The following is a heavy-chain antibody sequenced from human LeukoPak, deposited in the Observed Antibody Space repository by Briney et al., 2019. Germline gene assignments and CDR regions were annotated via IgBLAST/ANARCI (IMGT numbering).Heavy chain of an antibody. CDR2: ISYDGSNK. CDR1: GFTFSSYG. J-gene: IGHJ1*01. D-gene: IGHD4-23*01. CDR3: AKEPTTVVTPVAEYFQH. V-gene: IGHV3-30*18. Sequence: GGSLRLSCAASGFTFSSYGMHWVRQAPGKGLEWVAVISYDGSNKYYADSVKGRFTISRDNSKNTLYLQMNSLRAEDTAVYYCAKEPTTVVTPVAEYFQHWGQGTLVTVSS.